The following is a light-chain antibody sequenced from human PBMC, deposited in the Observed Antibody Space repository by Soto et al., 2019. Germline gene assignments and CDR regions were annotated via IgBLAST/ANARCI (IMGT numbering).Light chain of an antibody. V-gene: IGLV2-14*01. CDR1: SSDIGSYNY. CDR3: SSYTTTSSRV. Sequence: QSALTQPASVSGSPGQSVTICCTGTSSDIGSYNYVSWYQHHPGKVPNLMIYEVTNRPSGVSNRFSGSKSGNTAFLTISRLQADDEADYYCSSYTTTSSRVFGGGTKLTVL. J-gene: IGLJ3*02. CDR2: EVT.